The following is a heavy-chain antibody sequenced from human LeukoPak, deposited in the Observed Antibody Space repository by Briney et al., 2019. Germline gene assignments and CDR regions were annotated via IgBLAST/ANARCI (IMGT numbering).Heavy chain of an antibody. J-gene: IGHJ4*02. CDR1: GVSISSYF. D-gene: IGHD4-17*01. CDR2: IYTTGNT. Sequence: SETLSLTXTVSGVSISSYFWSWIRQPAGKGLEWIGRIYTTGNTNYNPSLESRVTISVDTSKNQFSLKLTSVTAADTAVYYCARDGPTYGDCLWGQGTLVTVSS. CDR3: ARDGPTYGDCL. V-gene: IGHV4-4*07.